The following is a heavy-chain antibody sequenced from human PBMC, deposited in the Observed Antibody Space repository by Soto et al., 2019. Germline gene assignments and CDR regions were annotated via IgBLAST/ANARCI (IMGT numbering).Heavy chain of an antibody. CDR2: IYYSGST. J-gene: IGHJ4*02. CDR3: ARGRRLQYYFDY. D-gene: IGHD5-12*01. V-gene: IGHV4-39*01. CDR1: GGSISSSSYY. Sequence: SETLSLTCTVSGGSISSSSYYWGWIRQPPGKGLEWIGSIYYSGSTYYNPSLKSRVTISVDTSKNQFSLKLSSVTAADTAVYYCARGRRLQYYFDYWGQGTLVTVS.